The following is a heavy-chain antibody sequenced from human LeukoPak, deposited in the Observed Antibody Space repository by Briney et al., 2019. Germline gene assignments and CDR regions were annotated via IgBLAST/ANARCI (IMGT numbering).Heavy chain of an antibody. CDR3: ARDRTAPRQRFFDD. Sequence: RPSETLPLTCSVSGVSISDYLWSWIRQPAGKGLEFIGRLSSSANTYYSPSLKSRITLSMDTSKNHFSLNLTSVTAADTAVYYCARDRTAPRQRFFDDWVKGILVTVSS. V-gene: IGHV4-4*07. CDR1: GVSISDYL. J-gene: IGHJ4*02. CDR2: LSSSANT. D-gene: IGHD2-21*02.